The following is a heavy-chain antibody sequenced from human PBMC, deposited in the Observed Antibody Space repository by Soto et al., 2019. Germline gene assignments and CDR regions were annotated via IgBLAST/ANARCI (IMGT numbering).Heavy chain of an antibody. J-gene: IGHJ4*02. CDR2: ISYDGSNK. CDR3: ARVGWDGDYSRY. Sequence: QVQLVESGGGVVQPGRSLRLSCAASGFTFSSYAMHWVRHAPGKGLEWVAVISYDGSNKYYADSVKGRFTISRDNSKNTLYLQMNSLRAEDTAVYYCARVGWDGDYSRYWGQGTLVTVSS. V-gene: IGHV3-30-3*01. D-gene: IGHD4-17*01. CDR1: GFTFSSYA.